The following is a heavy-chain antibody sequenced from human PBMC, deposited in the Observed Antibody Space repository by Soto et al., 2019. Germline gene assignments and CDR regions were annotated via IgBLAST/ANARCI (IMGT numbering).Heavy chain of an antibody. V-gene: IGHV4-59*01. Sequence: SETLSLTCTVSGGSISSYYWSWIRQPPGKGLEWIGYIYYSGSTNYNPSLKSRVTISVDTSKNQFSLKLSSVTATDTAVYYCARGQVATTQGDYYYYMDVWGKGTTVTVSS. D-gene: IGHD5-12*01. CDR3: ARGQVATTQGDYYYYMDV. J-gene: IGHJ6*03. CDR2: IYYSGST. CDR1: GGSISSYY.